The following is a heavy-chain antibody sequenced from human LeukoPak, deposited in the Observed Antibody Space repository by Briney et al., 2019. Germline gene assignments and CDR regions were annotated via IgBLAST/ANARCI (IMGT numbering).Heavy chain of an antibody. Sequence: PGGSLRLSCVASGFTFSSYWMSWVRQAPGKGLEWVANIKQDGSEKDYVDSVKGRFTISRDNAKNSLYLQMNSLRAEDTAVYYCARGRAAAGGSGTNFDYWGQGTLVTVSS. CDR2: IKQDGSEK. CDR1: GFTFSSYW. CDR3: ARGRAAAGGSGTNFDY. V-gene: IGHV3-7*01. J-gene: IGHJ4*02. D-gene: IGHD6-13*01.